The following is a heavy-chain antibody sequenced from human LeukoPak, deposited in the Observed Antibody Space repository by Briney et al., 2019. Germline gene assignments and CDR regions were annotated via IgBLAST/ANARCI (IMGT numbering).Heavy chain of an antibody. D-gene: IGHD2-21*02. V-gene: IGHV5-51*01. CDR2: IYPGDSDT. Sequence: GESLKISCKGSGYSFTSYWIGWVRQMPGKGLAWMGIIYPGDSDTRYSPSFQGQVTISADKSISTAYLQWSSLKASDTAMYYCARRAPYCGGDCYSLFDYWGQGTLVTVSS. CDR3: ARRAPYCGGDCYSLFDY. CDR1: GYSFTSYW. J-gene: IGHJ4*02.